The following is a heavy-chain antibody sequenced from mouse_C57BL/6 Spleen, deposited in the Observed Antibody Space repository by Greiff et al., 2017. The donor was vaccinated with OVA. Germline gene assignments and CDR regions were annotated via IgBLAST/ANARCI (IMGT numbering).Heavy chain of an antibody. J-gene: IGHJ2*01. CDR1: GYTFTDYY. CDR2: INPNNGGT. Sequence: EVQLQQSGPELVKPGASVKISCKASGYTFTDYYMNWVKQSHGKSLEWIGDINPNNGGTSYNQKFKGKATLTVDKSSSTAYMELRSLTSEDSAVYYCARRGSSSFDYWGQGTTLTVSS. V-gene: IGHV1-26*01. CDR3: ARRGSSSFDY. D-gene: IGHD1-1*01.